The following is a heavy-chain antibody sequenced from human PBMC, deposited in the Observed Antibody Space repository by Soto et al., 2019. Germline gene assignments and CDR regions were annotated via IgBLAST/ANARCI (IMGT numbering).Heavy chain of an antibody. CDR2: IYYSGDT. CDR3: ARRYGASFDY. Sequence: SETLSLTCTVSGGSVSSGAHYWSWVRQHPGKGLEWIGYIYYSGDTQYNPSLKNRVTISVDTSKNQFSLKLSSVTAADTAVYYCARRYGASFDYWGQGTLVTVSS. V-gene: IGHV4-61*08. D-gene: IGHD4-17*01. CDR1: GGSVSSGAHY. J-gene: IGHJ4*02.